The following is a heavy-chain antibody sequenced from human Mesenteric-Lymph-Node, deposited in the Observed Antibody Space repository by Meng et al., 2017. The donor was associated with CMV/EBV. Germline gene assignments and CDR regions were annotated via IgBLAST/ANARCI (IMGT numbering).Heavy chain of an antibody. V-gene: IGHV4-34*01. CDR3: ARHQRWLKSEGGFNY. CDR2: INHSGST. Sequence: VQLQPWGAGLLKPSETLHLTCAVYGGSFSGYYWSWIRQPPGKGLEWIGEINHSGSTNYNPSLKSRVTISVDTSKNQFSLKLSSVTAADTAVYYCARHQRWLKSEGGFNYWGQGTLVTVSS. J-gene: IGHJ4*02. D-gene: IGHD4-23*01. CDR1: GGSFSGYY.